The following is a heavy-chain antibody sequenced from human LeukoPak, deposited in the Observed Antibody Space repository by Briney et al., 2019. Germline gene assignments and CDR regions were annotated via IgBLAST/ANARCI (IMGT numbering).Heavy chain of an antibody. CDR3: ANEVGPFDL. D-gene: IGHD1-26*01. CDR1: GLTFSNFG. Sequence: GGSLRLSCAVSGLTFSNFGVSWVRQAPGKGLEWVSIISSSGGNTYYADSVKGRFTISRDNSKNTLYLQMNSLRVEDTAVYYCANEVGPFDLWGQGTMVTISS. J-gene: IGHJ3*01. V-gene: IGHV3-23*01. CDR2: ISSSGGNT.